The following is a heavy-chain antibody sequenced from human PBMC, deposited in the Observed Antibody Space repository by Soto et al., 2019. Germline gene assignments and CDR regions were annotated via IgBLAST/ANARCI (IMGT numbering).Heavy chain of an antibody. J-gene: IGHJ4*02. CDR3: ARRPSVTTAWLDY. D-gene: IGHD3-9*01. Sequence: GASVKVSCNASGYTFTCYYMHWVRQAPGQGPEWMGWINPNSGDTKYAQKFQGRVTMTRDTSISTAYMELSRLRYDDTAVYYCARRPSVTTAWLDYWGQGTPVTVSS. CDR2: INPNSGDT. CDR1: GYTFTCYY. V-gene: IGHV1-2*02.